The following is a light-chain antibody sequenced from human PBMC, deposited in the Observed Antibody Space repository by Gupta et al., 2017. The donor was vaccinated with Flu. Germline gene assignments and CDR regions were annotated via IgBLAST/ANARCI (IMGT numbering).Light chain of an antibody. V-gene: IGLV2-14*03. CDR2: DVN. Sequence: SITFTCTGTSNDGGRYNYVSWYQQHPAKPPNFSKYDVNNRPSGVSNRFSASKSGTTAFPTTSAHETEDDADYYRNSYRNNSSLLFGTGTKLTVL. J-gene: IGLJ1*01. CDR1: SNDGGRYNY. CDR3: NSYRNNSSLL.